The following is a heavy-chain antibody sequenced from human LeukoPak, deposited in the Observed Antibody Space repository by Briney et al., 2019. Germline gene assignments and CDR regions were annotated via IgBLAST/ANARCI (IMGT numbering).Heavy chain of an antibody. CDR2: IYHRGST. V-gene: IGHV4-38-2*02. CDR1: GYSISNGYY. Sequence: SETLSLTCTVSGYSISNGYYWGWIRQPPGKGLEWVGSIYHRGSTYYNPSLRSRVTISLDRSKKKFSLKLTSVTAADTAVYFCARSAEYYAIWRGYAGYSDYWGQGISVTVSS. J-gene: IGHJ4*02. CDR3: ARSAEYYAIWRGYAGYSDY. D-gene: IGHD3-3*01.